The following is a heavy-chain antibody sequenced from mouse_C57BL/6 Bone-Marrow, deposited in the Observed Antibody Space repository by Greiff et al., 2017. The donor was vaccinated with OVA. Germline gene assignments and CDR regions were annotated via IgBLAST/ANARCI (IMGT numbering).Heavy chain of an antibody. D-gene: IGHD1-1*01. J-gene: IGHJ4*01. V-gene: IGHV1-19*01. CDR3: ASGGSSYYAMDY. Sequence: LVKPGASVKMSCKASGYTFTDYYMNWVKQSHGKSLEWIGVINPYNGGTSYNQKFKGKATLTVDKSSSTAYMELNSLTSEDSAVYYCASGGSSYYAMDYWGQGTSVTVSS. CDR1: GYTFTDYY. CDR2: INPYNGGT.